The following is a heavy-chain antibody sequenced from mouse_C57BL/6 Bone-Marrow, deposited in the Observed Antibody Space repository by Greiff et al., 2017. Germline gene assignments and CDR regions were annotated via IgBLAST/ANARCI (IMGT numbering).Heavy chain of an antibody. CDR1: GYAFSSSW. J-gene: IGHJ4*01. V-gene: IGHV1-82*01. CDR2: IYPGDGDT. Sequence: QVQLQQSGPELVKPGASVKISCKASGYAFSSSWMNWVKQRPGKGLVWIGRIYPGDGDTNYNGKFKGKATLTADKSSSTAYMQLSSLTSEDSAVYFCAWAMDYWGQGTSVTVSS. CDR3: AWAMDY.